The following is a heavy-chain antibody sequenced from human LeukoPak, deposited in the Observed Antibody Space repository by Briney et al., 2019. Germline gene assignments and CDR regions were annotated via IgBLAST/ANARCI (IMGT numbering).Heavy chain of an antibody. CDR3: AKTTYASNSSGWYNHFDY. D-gene: IGHD6-19*01. J-gene: IGHJ4*02. CDR2: ISGSGGST. CDR1: GFTFSSYG. V-gene: IGHV3-23*01. Sequence: GGSLRLSCAASGFTFSSYGMSWVRQAPGKGLEWVSAISGSGGSTYYADSVKGRFTISRDNSKNTLYLQLNSLRAEDTTVYYCAKTTYASNSSGWYNHFDYWGQGTLVTVSS.